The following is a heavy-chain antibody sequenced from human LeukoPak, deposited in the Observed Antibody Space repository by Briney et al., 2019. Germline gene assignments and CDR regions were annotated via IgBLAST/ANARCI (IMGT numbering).Heavy chain of an antibody. V-gene: IGHV3-30*04. Sequence: PGGSLRLSCAASGFTFSSYAMHWVRQAPGKGLEWVAVISYDGSNKYYADSVKGRFTISRDNSKNTLYLQMNSLRADDTALYYCAKGTLGSCSGAAGYEFDNWGQGTLVTVSS. CDR3: AKGTLGSCSGAAGYEFDN. J-gene: IGHJ4*02. D-gene: IGHD2-8*02. CDR2: ISYDGSNK. CDR1: GFTFSSYA.